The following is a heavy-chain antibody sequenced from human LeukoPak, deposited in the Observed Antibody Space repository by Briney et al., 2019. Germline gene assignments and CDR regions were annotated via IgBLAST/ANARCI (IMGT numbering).Heavy chain of an antibody. CDR2: INPNSGGT. D-gene: IGHD4-23*01. CDR1: GYTFTGYY. Sequence: ASVKVSCKASGYTFTGYYMHWVRQAPGQGLEWMGWINPNSGGTNYAQKFQGRVTVTRDTSISTAYMELSRLRSDDTAVYYCARGGRWFPSPGAFDIWGQGTMVTVSS. J-gene: IGHJ3*02. V-gene: IGHV1-2*02. CDR3: ARGGRWFPSPGAFDI.